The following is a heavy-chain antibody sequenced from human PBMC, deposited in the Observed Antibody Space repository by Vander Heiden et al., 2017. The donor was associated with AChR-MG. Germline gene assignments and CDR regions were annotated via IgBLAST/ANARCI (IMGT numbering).Heavy chain of an antibody. J-gene: IGHJ6*02. V-gene: IGHV3-23*01. CDR3: AKVLHQVVLYYFYGMDV. CDR2: ISGSGART. Sequence: EVQLLESGGGFVQPGRSLRPSCAASGFTFVTYAVTWVRHAPGKGLEWVSSISGSGARTYYADSVKGRFTISRDNSKNTLYLQMSSLRDEDTALYYCAKVLHQVVLYYFYGMDVWGQGTTVTVSS. CDR1: GFTFVTYA. D-gene: IGHD2-15*01.